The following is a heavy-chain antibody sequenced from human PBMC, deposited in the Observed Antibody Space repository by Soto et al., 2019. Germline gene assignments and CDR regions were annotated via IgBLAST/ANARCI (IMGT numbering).Heavy chain of an antibody. CDR1: GFTFSSYG. J-gene: IGHJ6*02. V-gene: IGHV3-30*03. CDR2: ISYDGSNK. D-gene: IGHD3-10*01. Sequence: GGSLRLSCAASGFTFSSYGMHWVRQAPGKGLEWVAVISYDGSNKYYADSVKGRFTISRDNSKNTLYLQMNSLRAEDTAVYYSCIGSGSYPYYYGMDVWGQGTTVTVSS. CDR3: CIGSGSYPYYYGMDV.